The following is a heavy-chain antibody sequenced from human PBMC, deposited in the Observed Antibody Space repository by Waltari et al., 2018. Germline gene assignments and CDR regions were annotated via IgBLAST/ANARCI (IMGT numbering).Heavy chain of an antibody. D-gene: IGHD3-10*01. J-gene: IGHJ4*02. CDR2: INFSGGNT. CDR1: GFNFRTYA. CDR3: ARVNRESLIRGATIDS. Sequence: EVQLLESGGAFVRPGGSLRLSCAASGFNFRTYALTWVRQAPGKGLEWVASINFSGGNTVYADSVKGRSNIARDNSKNTLSIQLDSLRLDDTAVYFCARVNRESLIRGATIDSWGQGTRVTVSS. V-gene: IGHV3-23*01.